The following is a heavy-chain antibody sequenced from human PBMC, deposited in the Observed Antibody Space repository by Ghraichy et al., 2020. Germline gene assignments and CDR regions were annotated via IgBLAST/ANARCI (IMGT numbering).Heavy chain of an antibody. V-gene: IGHV1-46*01. D-gene: IGHD3-22*01. CDR2: INPSGGST. J-gene: IGHJ4*02. Sequence: ASVKVSCKASGYTFTSYYMHWVRQAPGQGLEWMGIINPSGGSTSYAQKFQGRVTMTRDTSTSTVYMELSSLRSEDTAVYYCARAKKVVVIQYYFDYWGQGTLVTVSS. CDR1: GYTFTSYY. CDR3: ARAKKVVVIQYYFDY.